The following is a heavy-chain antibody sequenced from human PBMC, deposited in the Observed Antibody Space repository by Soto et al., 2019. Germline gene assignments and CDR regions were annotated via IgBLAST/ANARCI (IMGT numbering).Heavy chain of an antibody. CDR3: TREAIVAENWFDP. CDR1: GYTFVDYA. D-gene: IGHD5-12*01. V-gene: IGHV1-3*01. CDR2: MNPNTGNS. J-gene: IGHJ5*02. Sequence: QVRLVQSGAEVKRPGASVKVSCRASGYTFVDYALHLVRQAPGQGLEGGGWMNPNTGNSKYTHKLAVRVSINRDTATSTAYMELRGRRSEDTAVYCWTREAIVAENWFDPWGQGTLVTVSS.